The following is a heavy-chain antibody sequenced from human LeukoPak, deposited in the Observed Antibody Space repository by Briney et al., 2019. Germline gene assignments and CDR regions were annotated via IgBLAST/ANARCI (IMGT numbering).Heavy chain of an antibody. CDR2: INGRDGRT. J-gene: IGHJ3*02. CDR1: GFTFSNYA. Sequence: GGSLRLSCAAPGFTFSNYAMGWVGQAPGKWLEWVSSINGRDGRTYYADSVRGRFSISSDNSKNTLFLQMNSLRAEDTAVYYCARGEAFAFDMWGQGTVITVSS. CDR3: ARGEAFAFDM. V-gene: IGHV3-23*01.